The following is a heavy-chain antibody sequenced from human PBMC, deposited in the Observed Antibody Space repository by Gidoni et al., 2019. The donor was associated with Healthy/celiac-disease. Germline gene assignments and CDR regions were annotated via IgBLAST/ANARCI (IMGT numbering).Heavy chain of an antibody. CDR1: GGSSSSYY. J-gene: IGHJ5*02. CDR3: ARSLSSTSSKIDWFDP. D-gene: IGHD2-2*01. Sequence: QVQLQEAGPGLVKPSETLSLTCTVSGGSSSSYYGSWIRQPAGKGLEWIGRIYTSGSTNYNPSLKSRVTMSVDTSKNQFSLKLSSVTAADTAVYYCARSLSSTSSKIDWFDPWGQGTLVTVSS. CDR2: IYTSGST. V-gene: IGHV4-4*07.